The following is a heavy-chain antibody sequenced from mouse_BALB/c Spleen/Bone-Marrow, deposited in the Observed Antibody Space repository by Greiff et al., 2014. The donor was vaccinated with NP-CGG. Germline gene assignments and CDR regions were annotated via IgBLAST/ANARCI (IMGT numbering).Heavy chain of an antibody. J-gene: IGHJ4*01. V-gene: IGHV1-5*01. CDR2: IYPGNSDT. CDR3: TRSPTMITTYSGAMDY. CDR1: GYSFTSYW. Sequence: VQLQQSGTVLARPGASVKMSCKASGYSFTSYWMHWVKQGPGQGLEWIGAIYPGNSDTSYNQKFKGKAKLTAVSSASTAYMELSSLTNEDSAVYYCTRSPTMITTYSGAMDYWGQGTSVTVSA. D-gene: IGHD2-4*01.